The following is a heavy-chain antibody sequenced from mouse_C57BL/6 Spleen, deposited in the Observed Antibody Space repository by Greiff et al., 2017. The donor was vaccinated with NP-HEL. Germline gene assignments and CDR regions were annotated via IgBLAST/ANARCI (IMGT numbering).Heavy chain of an antibody. D-gene: IGHD2-4*01. CDR2: ISTYYGDA. Sequence: VQLQQSGPELVRPGVSVKISCKGSGYTFTDYAMHWVKQSHAKSLEWIGVISTYYGDASYNQKFKDKATMTVDKSSSTAYMELARLTSEDSAVDYCARGREYYDYPYWYFDVWGTGTTVTVSS. CDR3: ARGREYYDYPYWYFDV. CDR1: GYTFTDYA. J-gene: IGHJ1*03. V-gene: IGHV1-67*01.